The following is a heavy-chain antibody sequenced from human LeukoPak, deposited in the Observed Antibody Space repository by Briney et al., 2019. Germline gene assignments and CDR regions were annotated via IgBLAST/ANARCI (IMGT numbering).Heavy chain of an antibody. CDR3: AKDVGQTRWGEDY. J-gene: IGHJ4*02. D-gene: IGHD3-16*01. Sequence: GGSLRLSCAASGFTLSSYAMSWVRQAPGKGLEWVSTISGSGGSTYYADSVKGRFTISRDNSKNTLYLQMNSLRAEDTAVYYCAKDVGQTRWGEDYWGQGTLVTVSS. CDR1: GFTLSSYA. CDR2: ISGSGGST. V-gene: IGHV3-23*01.